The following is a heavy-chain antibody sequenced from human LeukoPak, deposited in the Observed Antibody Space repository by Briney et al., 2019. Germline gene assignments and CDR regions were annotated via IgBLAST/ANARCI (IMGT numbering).Heavy chain of an antibody. V-gene: IGHV1-8*03. Sequence: ASVKVSCKASGYTFTSYDINWVRQATGQGLEWMGWMNPNSGNTGYAQKFQGRVTITGNTSISTAYMERSSLRSEDTAVYYCARGRMGATGYFDYWGQGTLVTVSS. D-gene: IGHD1-26*01. CDR1: GYTFTSYD. CDR2: MNPNSGNT. CDR3: ARGRMGATGYFDY. J-gene: IGHJ4*02.